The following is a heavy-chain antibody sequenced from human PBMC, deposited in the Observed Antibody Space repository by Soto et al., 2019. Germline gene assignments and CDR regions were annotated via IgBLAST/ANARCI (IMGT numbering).Heavy chain of an antibody. CDR1: GGSISSYF. CDR3: ARVGYCGGDCSFPDY. J-gene: IGHJ4*02. Sequence: SETQSLTCPVAGGSISSYFLSWIRQPTGKGLEWIGYIYYSGSTNYNPSLKSRVTISVDTSKNQLSLKLSSVTAADTAVYYCARVGYCGGDCSFPDYWGQGTLVTVSS. V-gene: IGHV4-59*01. CDR2: IYYSGST. D-gene: IGHD2-21*02.